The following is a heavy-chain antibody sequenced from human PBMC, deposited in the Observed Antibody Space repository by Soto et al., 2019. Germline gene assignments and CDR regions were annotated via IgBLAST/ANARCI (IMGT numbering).Heavy chain of an antibody. J-gene: IGHJ4*02. D-gene: IGHD6-19*01. Sequence: SETLSLTCTVSGGSISSGGYYWSWVRQHPGKGLEWIGYIYDSGSTYYNPSLKSRVTISVDTSKNQFSLKLASVTAADTAVYYCASQATGWYPDYWGQGTLVTVSS. CDR1: GGSISSGGYY. CDR2: IYDSGST. CDR3: ASQATGWYPDY. V-gene: IGHV4-31*03.